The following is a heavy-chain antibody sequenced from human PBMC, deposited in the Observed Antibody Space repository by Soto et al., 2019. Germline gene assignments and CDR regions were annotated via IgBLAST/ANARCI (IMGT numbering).Heavy chain of an antibody. J-gene: IGHJ4*02. Sequence: GGSLRLSCAAAGFIVSSNYMTWVRQAPGKGLEWVSVIYTGGSTYYADSVKGRFTISRDNSKNTLYLQMNSLSAEDTAVYYCARGFNRLDYWGQGTLVTSP. V-gene: IGHV3-53*01. CDR1: GFIVSSNY. CDR3: ARGFNRLDY. CDR2: IYTGGST. D-gene: IGHD5-12*01.